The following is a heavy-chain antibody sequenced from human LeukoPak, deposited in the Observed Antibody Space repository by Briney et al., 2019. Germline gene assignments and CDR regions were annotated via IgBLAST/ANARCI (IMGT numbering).Heavy chain of an antibody. V-gene: IGHV4-34*01. Sequence: SETLSLTCAVYGGSFSGYYWSWIRQPPGKGLEWIGEINHSGSTNYNPSLKSRVTISVDTSKNQFSLKLSSVTAADTAVYYCARVRWSGSYASMDVWGKGTTVTVSS. CDR1: GGSFSGYY. CDR2: INHSGST. D-gene: IGHD1-26*01. J-gene: IGHJ6*03. CDR3: ARVRWSGSYASMDV.